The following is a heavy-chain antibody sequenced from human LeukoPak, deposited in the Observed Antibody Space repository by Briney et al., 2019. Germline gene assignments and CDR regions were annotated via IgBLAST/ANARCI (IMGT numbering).Heavy chain of an antibody. CDR1: GGSISSSSYS. CDR3: ARHSKQPLPPPGAFDY. D-gene: IGHD6-13*01. Sequence: SETLSLTCTVSGGSISSSSYSWGWIRQPPGKGLEWIGSIYYSGSTYYNPSLKSRVTISVDTSKNQFSLKLSSVTAADTAVYYCARHSKQPLPPPGAFDYWGQGTLVTVSS. J-gene: IGHJ4*02. V-gene: IGHV4-39*01. CDR2: IYYSGST.